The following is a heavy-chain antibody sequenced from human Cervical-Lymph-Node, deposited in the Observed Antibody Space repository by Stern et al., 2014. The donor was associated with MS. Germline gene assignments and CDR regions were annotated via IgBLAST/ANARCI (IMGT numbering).Heavy chain of an antibody. CDR1: GFTFSSYA. CDR3: AKEGPVGRAYDY. CDR2: LSGGGGST. V-gene: IGHV3-23*04. Sequence: EVQLVESGGGLVQPGGSLRLSCAASGFTFSSYAMSWVRQAPGKGLEWVSALSGGGGSTYFADSVKGRFSISRDNSQNTLFLQLMSLRAEDTAVYYCAKEGPVGRAYDYWGQGTLVTVSS. J-gene: IGHJ4*02. D-gene: IGHD2-15*01.